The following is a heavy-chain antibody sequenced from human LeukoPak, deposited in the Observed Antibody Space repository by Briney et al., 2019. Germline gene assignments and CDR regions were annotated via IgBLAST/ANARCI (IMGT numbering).Heavy chain of an antibody. CDR2: IKQDGSEK. J-gene: IGHJ4*02. Sequence: GGSLRLSCAASGFTFSSYWMSWVRQAPGKGLEWVANIKQDGSEKYYVDSVKGRFTISRDNAKNSLYLQMNSLRAEDTAVYYCAKDSDLHCSGGSCTSFDCWGQGTLVTVSS. D-gene: IGHD2-15*01. V-gene: IGHV3-7*01. CDR1: GFTFSSYW. CDR3: AKDSDLHCSGGSCTSFDC.